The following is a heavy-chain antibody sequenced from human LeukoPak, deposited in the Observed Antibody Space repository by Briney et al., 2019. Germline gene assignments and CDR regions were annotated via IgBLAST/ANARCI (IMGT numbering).Heavy chain of an antibody. J-gene: IGHJ4*02. CDR3: AKNAHYQGYSYGGIDY. CDR1: GFTFSSYG. D-gene: IGHD5-18*01. CDR2: ISHDGSDK. V-gene: IGHV3-30*18. Sequence: PGGSLRLSCAASGFTFSSYGMHWVRQAPGKGLEWVAVISHDGSDKYSADSVKGRFTISRDNSKNTLYLQMNSLRAEDTAVYYCAKNAHYQGYSYGGIDYWGQGTLVTVSS.